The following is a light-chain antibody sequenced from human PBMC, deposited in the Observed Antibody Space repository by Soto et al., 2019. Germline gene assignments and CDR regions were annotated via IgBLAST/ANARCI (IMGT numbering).Light chain of an antibody. CDR2: DVS. V-gene: IGLV2-14*01. CDR1: SSDVGGYNY. CDR3: SSYTSSLVV. Sequence: QSALTQPASVSGSPGQSITISCTGTSSDVGGYNYVCWYQQHPGKAPKLMIYDVSNRPSGVSNRFSGSKSGNTASLTISGLQAEDEADYYCSSYTSSLVVFGGGTKVTVL. J-gene: IGLJ2*01.